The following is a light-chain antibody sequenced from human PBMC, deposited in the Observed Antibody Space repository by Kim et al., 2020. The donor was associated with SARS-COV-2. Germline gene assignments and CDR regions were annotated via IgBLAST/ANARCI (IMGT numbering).Light chain of an antibody. Sequence: QSALTQPPSASGSPGQSVTISCTGTSSDFGGFNYVSWYQQHPGKAPKLIIYEVIKRPSGVPDRFSGSKSGNTASLTVSGLQAEDEADYYRTTHGGYNYGFGTGTRVTV. V-gene: IGLV2-8*01. CDR1: SSDFGGFNY. CDR2: EVI. CDR3: TTHGGYNYG. J-gene: IGLJ1*01.